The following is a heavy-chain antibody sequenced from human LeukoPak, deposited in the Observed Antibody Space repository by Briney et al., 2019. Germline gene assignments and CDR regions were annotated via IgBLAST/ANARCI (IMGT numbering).Heavy chain of an antibody. J-gene: IGHJ5*02. D-gene: IGHD6-19*01. CDR2: IHTSGNT. CDR1: GGSISSGSYC. CDR3: ARDSRSGWGNWFDP. Sequence: SQTLSLTCTVSGGSISSGSYCWSWIRQPAGKGLEWIGHIHTSGNTNYNSSLKSRVTISVDTSKNQFSLKLSSVTAADTAVYYCARDSRSGWGNWFDPWGQGTLVTVSS. V-gene: IGHV4-61*09.